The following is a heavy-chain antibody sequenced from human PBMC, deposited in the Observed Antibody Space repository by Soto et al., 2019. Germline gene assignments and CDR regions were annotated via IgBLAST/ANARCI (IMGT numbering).Heavy chain of an antibody. Sequence: GGSLRLSCAASGFTFSSYAMSWVRQAPGKGLEWISGFRGSGSNTYYADSVEGRFTISRDISKNTLYLQMNSLRAEDTAVYYCAKSQKPTIFGVVATSGYGYWGQGTLVTVSS. CDR1: GFTFSSYA. CDR3: AKSQKPTIFGVVATSGYGY. V-gene: IGHV3-23*01. J-gene: IGHJ4*02. D-gene: IGHD3-3*01. CDR2: FRGSGSNT.